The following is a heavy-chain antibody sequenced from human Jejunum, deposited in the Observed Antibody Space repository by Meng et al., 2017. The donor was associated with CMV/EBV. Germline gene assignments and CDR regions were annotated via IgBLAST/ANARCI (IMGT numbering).Heavy chain of an antibody. CDR3: AKDRICFGSSCYTGGKLDT. V-gene: IGHV3-23*01. CDR2: ITGSTASP. J-gene: IGHJ5*02. D-gene: IGHD2-2*02. CDR1: YA. Sequence: YAMSWVRQAPGKGLKCVATITGSTASPCYPDSVKGRFTISRDNSKPTLYLQMDSPSAEDTVIYSCAKDRICFGSSCYTGGKLDTWGQGTLVTVSS.